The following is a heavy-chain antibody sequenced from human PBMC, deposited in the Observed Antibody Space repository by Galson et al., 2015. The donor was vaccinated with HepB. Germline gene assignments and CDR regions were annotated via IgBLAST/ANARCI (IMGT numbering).Heavy chain of an antibody. J-gene: IGHJ4*02. CDR3: AKEVNYRGHLPTDY. Sequence: SLRLSCAASGFTFSSYGMPWVRQAPGKGLEWVAVISYDGSNKYYADSVKGRFTISRDNSKNTLYLHMNSLRAEDTAVFYCAKEVNYRGHLPTDYWGQATPVAVCS. CDR2: ISYDGSNK. V-gene: IGHV3-30*18. CDR1: GFTFSSYG. D-gene: IGHD4-23*01.